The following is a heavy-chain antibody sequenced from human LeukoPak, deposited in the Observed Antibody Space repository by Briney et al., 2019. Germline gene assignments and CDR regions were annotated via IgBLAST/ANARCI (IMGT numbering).Heavy chain of an antibody. V-gene: IGHV4-39*01. CDR2: IYYSGST. CDR3: ASRRSEDSGSFV. Sequence: SETLSLTCTVSGGSISSSSYYWGWIRQPPGKGLEWIGSIYYSGSTYYNPSLKSRVTISVDTSKNQFSLKLSSVTAADTAVYYCASRRSEDSGSFVWGQGTLVTVSS. J-gene: IGHJ4*02. D-gene: IGHD1-26*01. CDR1: GGSISSSSYY.